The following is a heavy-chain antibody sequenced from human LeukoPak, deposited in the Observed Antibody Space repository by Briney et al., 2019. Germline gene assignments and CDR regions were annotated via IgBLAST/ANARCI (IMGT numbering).Heavy chain of an antibody. V-gene: IGHV3-53*01. D-gene: IGHD7-27*01. CDR3: ARGSTGAWDS. J-gene: IGHJ4*02. CDR1: GLTVSGNY. CDR2: IYSSGNR. Sequence: PGGSLRLSCTASGLTVSGNYMNWVRQAPGKGLEWVSVIYSSGNRYYADFVRDRFTISRDNSKNTVYLQMNGLRADDTAVYYCARGSTGAWDSWGQGTLVTVSS.